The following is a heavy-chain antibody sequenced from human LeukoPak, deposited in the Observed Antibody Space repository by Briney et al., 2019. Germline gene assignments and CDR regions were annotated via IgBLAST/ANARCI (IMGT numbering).Heavy chain of an antibody. D-gene: IGHD1-26*01. V-gene: IGHV1-18*01. J-gene: IGHJ4*02. CDR2: ISAYNGNT. CDR3: ARDLARRIVGATPAY. CDR1: GYTFTGYG. Sequence: ASVKVSCKASGYTFTGYGISWVRQAPGQGLEWMGWISAYNGNTNYAQKLQGRVTMTTDTSTSTAYMELRSLRSDDTAVYYCARDLARRIVGATPAYWGQGTLVTVSS.